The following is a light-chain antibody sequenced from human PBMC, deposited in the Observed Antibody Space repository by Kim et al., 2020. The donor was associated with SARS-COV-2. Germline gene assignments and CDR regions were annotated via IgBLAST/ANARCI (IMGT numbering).Light chain of an antibody. CDR1: SLNFYY. CDR2: GKN. V-gene: IGLV3-19*01. CDR3: SSRDSSSKYASYV. J-gene: IGLJ1*01. Sequence: SSELTQDPAVSVALGQAVRITCQGDSLNFYYASWYQQKPGQASTLVISGKNDRPSGIPDRFSGSTSGNTASLTITGAQADDEADYYCSSRDSSSKYASYVFGTGTQLTVL.